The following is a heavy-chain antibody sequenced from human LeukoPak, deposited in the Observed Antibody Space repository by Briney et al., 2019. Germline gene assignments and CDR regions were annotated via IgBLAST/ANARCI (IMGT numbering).Heavy chain of an antibody. CDR2: INAYKCDT. J-gene: IGHJ4*02. Sequence: ASVTVSFKASGYIFSIYGISWVRQAPGQGLEWMGWINAYKCDTKYAQQFQGRVTMTTDTSTSTANMELRSLRSDDTAVYYCARDPGSCRSDYWGQGTLVTGSS. CDR1: GYIFSIYG. CDR3: ARDPGSCRSDY. V-gene: IGHV1-18*01. D-gene: IGHD3-16*02.